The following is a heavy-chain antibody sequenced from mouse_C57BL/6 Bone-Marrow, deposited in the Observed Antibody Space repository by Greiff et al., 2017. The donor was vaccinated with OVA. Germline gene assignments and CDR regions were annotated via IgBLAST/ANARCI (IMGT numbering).Heavy chain of an antibody. CDR2: ISYDGSN. D-gene: IGHD1-1*01. CDR1: GYSITSGYY. V-gene: IGHV3-6*01. J-gene: IGHJ1*03. Sequence: DVQLQESGPGLVKPSQSLSLTCSVTGYSITSGYYWNWIRQFPGNKLEWMGYISYDGSNNYNPSLKNRISITRDTSKNQFFLKLNSVTTEDTATYYCAKSGLRDWYFDVWGTGTTVTVSS. CDR3: AKSGLRDWYFDV.